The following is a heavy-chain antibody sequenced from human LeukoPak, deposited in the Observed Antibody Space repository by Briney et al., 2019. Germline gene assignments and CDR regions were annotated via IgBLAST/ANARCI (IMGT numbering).Heavy chain of an antibody. CDR1: GFTFSSYA. D-gene: IGHD3-9*01. CDR3: ARDEVLRYFDWTH. CDR2: IS. V-gene: IGHV3-30*04. Sequence: PGGSLRLPCAASGFTFSSYAMHWVRQAPGKGLEWVAVISYYADSVKGRFTISRDNSKNTLYLQMNSLRAEDTAVYYCARDEVLRYFDWTHWGQGTLVTVSS. J-gene: IGHJ4*02.